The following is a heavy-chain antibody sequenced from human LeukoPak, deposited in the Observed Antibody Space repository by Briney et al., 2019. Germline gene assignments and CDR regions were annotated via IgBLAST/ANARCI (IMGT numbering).Heavy chain of an antibody. Sequence: SETLSLTCTVSGGSISGYYWSWIRQPAGKGLEWIGRIYTSGTTHDNPSLKSRVTMSVDTSKNQFSLKLSSVTAADTAVYYCARVDDILPKAAPPPHWYFDLWGRGTLVTVSS. V-gene: IGHV4-4*07. CDR1: GGSISGYY. CDR3: ARVDDILPKAAPPPHWYFDL. CDR2: IYTSGTT. D-gene: IGHD3-9*01. J-gene: IGHJ2*01.